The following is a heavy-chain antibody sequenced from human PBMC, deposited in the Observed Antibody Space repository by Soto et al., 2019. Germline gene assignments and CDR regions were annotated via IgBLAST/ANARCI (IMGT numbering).Heavy chain of an antibody. Sequence: GGSLRLSCAASGFTFSSYAMSWVRQAPGKGLEWVSAISGSGGSTSYADSVKGRFTISRDNSKNTLYLQMNSLRAEDTAVYYCAKDFLLPADKTYYDFWSGPVFDYWGQGTLVTVSS. CDR1: GFTFSSYA. J-gene: IGHJ4*02. CDR2: ISGSGGST. D-gene: IGHD3-3*01. CDR3: AKDFLLPADKTYYDFWSGPVFDY. V-gene: IGHV3-23*01.